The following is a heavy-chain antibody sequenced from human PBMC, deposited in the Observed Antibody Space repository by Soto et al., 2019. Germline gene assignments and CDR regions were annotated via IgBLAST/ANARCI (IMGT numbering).Heavy chain of an antibody. V-gene: IGHV4-59*01. D-gene: IGHD5-12*01. CDR1: GGSLSSYY. CDR3: ARGGGYDNRLYYSYDMDV. Sequence: LSLTCTVSGGSLSSYYWSWIRQPPGKGLEWIGYIYYSGSTNYNPSLQSRVTISVDTSKNQFSLNLTSVTTADTAVYYCARGGGYDNRLYYSYDMDVWGQGTRVTVSS. CDR2: IYYSGST. J-gene: IGHJ6*02.